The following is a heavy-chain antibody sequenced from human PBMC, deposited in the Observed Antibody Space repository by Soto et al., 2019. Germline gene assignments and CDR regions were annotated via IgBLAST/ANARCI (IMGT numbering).Heavy chain of an antibody. CDR3: ARVGYCGGDCSFPDY. Sequence: PSETLSLTCTVPGGSISSSSYFWSWIRQPPGKGLEWIGYIYYSGSTNYNPSLKSRVTISVDTSKNQLSLKLSSVTAADTAVYSCARVGYCGGDCSFPDYWGQGTLVTVSS. J-gene: IGHJ4*02. V-gene: IGHV4-61*01. D-gene: IGHD2-21*02. CDR1: GGSISSSSYF. CDR2: IYYSGST.